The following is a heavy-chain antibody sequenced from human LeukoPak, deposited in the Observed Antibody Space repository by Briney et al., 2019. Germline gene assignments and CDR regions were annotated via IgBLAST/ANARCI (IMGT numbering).Heavy chain of an antibody. CDR3: AKDRLRLGELPYYFDY. CDR1: GFTFSSYG. D-gene: IGHD3-16*01. CDR2: ISYDGSNK. Sequence: GGSLRLSCAASGFTFSSYGMQWVRQAPGKGLEWVAVISYDGSNKYYADSVKGRFTISRDNSKNTLYLQMNSLKAEDTAVYYCAKDRLRLGELPYYFDYWGQGTLVTVSS. J-gene: IGHJ4*02. V-gene: IGHV3-30*18.